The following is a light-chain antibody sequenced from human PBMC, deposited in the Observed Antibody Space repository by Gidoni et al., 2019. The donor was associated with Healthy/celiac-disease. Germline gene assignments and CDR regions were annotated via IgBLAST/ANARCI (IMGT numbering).Light chain of an antibody. V-gene: IGKV3-11*01. Sequence: ELVLTQSPATLSLSPGERATLSCRASQSVSSYLDWYQQKPGQAPRLLIYDASNRATGIPARFSGSGSGTDFTLTISSLEPEDFAVYYCQQRSNWPPVTFGGGTKVEIK. CDR1: QSVSSY. J-gene: IGKJ4*01. CDR2: DAS. CDR3: QQRSNWPPVT.